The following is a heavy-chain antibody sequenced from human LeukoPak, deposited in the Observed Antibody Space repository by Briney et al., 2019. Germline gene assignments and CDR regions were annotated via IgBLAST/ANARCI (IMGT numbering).Heavy chain of an antibody. J-gene: IGHJ4*02. CDR1: GFTFTYYG. CDR2: ISGSGDST. Sequence: GGSLRLSCAVSGFTFTYYGMNWVRQAPGKGLEWVSVISGSGDSTYYADSVKGRFTISRDNSKNTLYPQMNSLRAEDTAVYYCAKDDLDIVVVVVGFFDYWGQGTLVTVSS. V-gene: IGHV3-23*01. D-gene: IGHD2-15*01. CDR3: AKDDLDIVVVVVGFFDY.